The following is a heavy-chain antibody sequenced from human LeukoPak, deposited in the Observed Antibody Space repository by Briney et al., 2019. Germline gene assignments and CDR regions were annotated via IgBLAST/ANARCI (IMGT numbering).Heavy chain of an antibody. CDR3: ARDTELLGGHWFDP. J-gene: IGHJ5*02. D-gene: IGHD2-21*02. CDR2: IYYSGST. Sequence: SETLSLTCTVSGGSISSYYWSWIRQPSGKGLEWIGYIYYSGSTNYNPSLKSRVTISVDTSKNQFSLKLSSVTAADTAVYYCARDTELLGGHWFDPWGQGTLVTVSS. CDR1: GGSISSYY. V-gene: IGHV4-59*01.